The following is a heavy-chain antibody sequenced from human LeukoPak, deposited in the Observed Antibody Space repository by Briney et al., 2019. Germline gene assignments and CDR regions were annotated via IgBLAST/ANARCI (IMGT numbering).Heavy chain of an antibody. J-gene: IGHJ6*03. V-gene: IGHV1-69*13. CDR1: GGTFSSYA. Sequence: SVKVSCKASGGTFSSYAIGWVRQAPGQGLEWMGGIIPIFGTANYAQKFQGRVTITADESTSTAYMELSSLRSEDTAVYYCARDGLDGEFAYMDVWGKGTTVTISS. CDR3: ARDGLDGEFAYMDV. CDR2: IIPIFGTA. D-gene: IGHD3-10*01.